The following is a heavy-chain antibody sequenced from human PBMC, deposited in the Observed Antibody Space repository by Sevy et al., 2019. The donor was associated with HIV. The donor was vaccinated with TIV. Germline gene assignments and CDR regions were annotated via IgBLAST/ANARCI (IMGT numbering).Heavy chain of an antibody. V-gene: IGHV3-23*01. J-gene: IGHJ4*02. CDR3: AREGCTKPHDY. CDR2: LSFGCGKI. Sequence: RGCLRLSCAASGFTFNIYSMSWVRQTPGKGLEWVATLSFGCGKINYADSVKGRFTMSRDDSKNAVYLQMNNLRVEDTAIHYCAREGCTKPHDYWGQGTLVPVSS. D-gene: IGHD2-8*01. CDR1: GFTFNIYS.